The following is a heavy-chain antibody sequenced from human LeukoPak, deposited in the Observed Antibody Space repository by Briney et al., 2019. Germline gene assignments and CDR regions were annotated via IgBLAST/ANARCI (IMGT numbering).Heavy chain of an antibody. V-gene: IGHV3-30*01. D-gene: IGHD2-2*01. Sequence: GGSLRLSCVVSGFTFTNYAMHWVRQTPGKGLEWVAVISNHGNDGFYADSVKGRFTISRDNSKNTLYLQMDSLRPEDTAVYYCTRDRGAMNDYDYWGQGTLVTVSS. CDR3: TRDRGAMNDYDY. CDR2: ISNHGNDG. CDR1: GFTFTNYA. J-gene: IGHJ4*02.